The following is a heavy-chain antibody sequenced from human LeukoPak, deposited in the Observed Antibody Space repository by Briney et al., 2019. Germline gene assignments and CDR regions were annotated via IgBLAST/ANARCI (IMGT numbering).Heavy chain of an antibody. J-gene: IGHJ4*02. CDR3: ARVAGDSPPFYFDY. CDR1: GFTFSSYS. CDR2: ISSSSSYI. D-gene: IGHD3-22*01. Sequence: GGSLRLSCAASGFTFSSYSMNWVRQAPGKGLEWVSSISSSSSYIYYADSVKGRFTISRDNAKNSLYLQMNSLRAEDTAVYYCARVAGDSPPFYFDYWGQGTLVTVSS. V-gene: IGHV3-21*01.